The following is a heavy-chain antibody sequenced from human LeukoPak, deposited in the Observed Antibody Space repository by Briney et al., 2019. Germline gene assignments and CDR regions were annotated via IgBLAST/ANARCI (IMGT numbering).Heavy chain of an antibody. D-gene: IGHD3-3*01. CDR1: DGSISSSSYY. CDR3: ARSGYSGRLLDY. Sequence: PSETLSLTCTVSDGSISSSSYYWDWIRQPPGKGLEWIGSIYYSGSTYYNPSLKSRVTISVDTSKNQFSLKLSSVTAADTAVYYCARSGYSGRLLDYWGQGTLVTVSS. CDR2: IYYSGST. J-gene: IGHJ4*02. V-gene: IGHV4-39*07.